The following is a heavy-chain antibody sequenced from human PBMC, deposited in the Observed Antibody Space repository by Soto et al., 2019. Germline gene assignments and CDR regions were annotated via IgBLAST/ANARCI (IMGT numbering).Heavy chain of an antibody. D-gene: IGHD3-22*01. Sequence: GASVKVSCKASGYTFTGYYMHWVRQAPGQGLEWMGWINPNSGGTNYAQKFQGWVTMTRDTSISTAYMELSRLRSDDTAVYYCARGRASSISYYYDSSGYCCFDYWGQGTLVTVSS. V-gene: IGHV1-2*04. J-gene: IGHJ4*02. CDR3: ARGRASSISYYYDSSGYCCFDY. CDR1: GYTFTGYY. CDR2: INPNSGGT.